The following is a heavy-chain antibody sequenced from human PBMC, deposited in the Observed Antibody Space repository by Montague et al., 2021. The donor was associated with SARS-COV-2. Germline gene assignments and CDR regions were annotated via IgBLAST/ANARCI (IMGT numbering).Heavy chain of an antibody. D-gene: IGHD2-21*01. CDR3: ARRRDSSFDV. CDR2: TYYRSKWYN. J-gene: IGHJ3*01. Sequence: VSPGASLSSDSLSWHWIRQSPSRGLEWLASTYYRSKWYNDSAPSVSGRATVKPDTSRNQFSLHLDSVTPEDTALYFCARRRDSSFDVWGKGTMVIGSS. V-gene: IGHV6-1*01. CDR1: GASLSSDSLS.